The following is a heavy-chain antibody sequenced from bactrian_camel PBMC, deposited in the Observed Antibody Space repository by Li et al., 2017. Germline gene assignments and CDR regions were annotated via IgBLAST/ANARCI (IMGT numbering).Heavy chain of an antibody. CDR1: GFTSSSYY. Sequence: VQLVECGGGLVQPGGSLRLSCAVNGFTSSSYYIYWVRQAPGKGLEWVSGAYTGDASTQTADSVKGRFTVFKDNTKNMLYLQMNSLKEDDTALYYCAAPDRYSDYELDSWGQGTQVTVS. D-gene: IGHD4*01. CDR3: AAPDRYSDYELDS. J-gene: IGHJ6*01. V-gene: IGHV3S1*01. CDR2: AYTGDAST.